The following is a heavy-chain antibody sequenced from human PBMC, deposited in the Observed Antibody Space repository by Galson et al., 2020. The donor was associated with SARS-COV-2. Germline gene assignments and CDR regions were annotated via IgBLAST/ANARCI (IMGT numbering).Heavy chain of an antibody. CDR3: ARGGVTAVTRGIDY. J-gene: IGHJ4*02. D-gene: IGHD2-2*01. CDR2: IWPDVHQK. Sequence: GGSLRLSCAASGFTFSNFDMHWVRQAPGKGLEWMAVIWPDVHQKYYPDSVKGRFTISRDNSKNTLYRQVDSLRADDTAVYYCARGGVTAVTRGIDYWGQGTRVTVSS. CDR1: GFTFSNFD. V-gene: IGHV3-33*08.